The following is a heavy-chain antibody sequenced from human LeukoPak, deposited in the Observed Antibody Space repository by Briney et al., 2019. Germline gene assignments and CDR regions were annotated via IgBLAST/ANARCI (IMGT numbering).Heavy chain of an antibody. CDR1: GFTFSSYP. Sequence: PGGSLRLSCSASGFTFSSYPMHWVRQAPGKGLEYVSSTSGGGTTDYADSVRGRFTISRDNSKNTLYLQMSSLSPEDTAVYYCVRNLPMDYWGQGTLVTVSS. CDR2: TSGGGTT. CDR3: VRNLPMDY. D-gene: IGHD1-14*01. J-gene: IGHJ4*02. V-gene: IGHV3-64D*06.